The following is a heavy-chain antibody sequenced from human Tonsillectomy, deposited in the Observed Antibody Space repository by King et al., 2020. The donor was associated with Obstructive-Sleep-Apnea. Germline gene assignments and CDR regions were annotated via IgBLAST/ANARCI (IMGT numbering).Heavy chain of an antibody. CDR1: GFTFSSYA. Sequence: VQLVESGGGLVQPGGSLRLSCAASGFTFSSYAMSWVRQPPGKGLEWVSAISGSGGSTYYADSVKDRFTISRYNSKNTLHLQINSLRAEDTAVYYCAKFEQLDYYYYGMVVWGQGTTVTVSS. J-gene: IGHJ6*02. D-gene: IGHD1/OR15-1a*01. V-gene: IGHV3-23*04. CDR2: ISGSGGST. CDR3: AKFEQLDYYYYGMVV.